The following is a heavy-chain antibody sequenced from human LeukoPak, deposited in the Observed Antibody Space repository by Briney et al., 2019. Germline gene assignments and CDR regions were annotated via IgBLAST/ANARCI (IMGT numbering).Heavy chain of an antibody. CDR3: ARDGYSNAMDV. CDR2: IKYDGSEK. CDR1: GFTFSRNW. Sequence: GGSLRLSCAASGFTFSRNWMSWVSQAPGKGLEWVANIKYDGSEKYYVDFVKGRFTISRDNAKNSLYLQMNSLRVEDTAVYYCARDGYSNAMDVWGQGTTVTVSS. J-gene: IGHJ6*02. V-gene: IGHV3-7*04.